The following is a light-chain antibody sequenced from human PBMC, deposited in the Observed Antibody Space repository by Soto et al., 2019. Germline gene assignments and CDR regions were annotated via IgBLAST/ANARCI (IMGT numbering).Light chain of an antibody. Sequence: QSALTQPASVSGSPGQSITISCTGSSSDVGGFNFVSWYQQHPGKAPKLMIYDVASRPSGVSNRFSGSKSGNTASLTISGLQTEDEADYYCSSYTTSSTRVFVTGTKVTVL. CDR2: DVA. J-gene: IGLJ1*01. CDR3: SSYTTSSTRV. V-gene: IGLV2-14*03. CDR1: SSDVGGFNF.